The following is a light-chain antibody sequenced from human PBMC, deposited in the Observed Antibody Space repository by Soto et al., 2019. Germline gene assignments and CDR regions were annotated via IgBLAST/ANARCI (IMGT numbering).Light chain of an antibody. V-gene: IGLV1-40*01. CDR2: GNT. J-gene: IGLJ1*01. CDR3: QTYDSSLSGLYV. Sequence: QSVLTQPPSISGAPGQRVTMSCTGSSSNIGAGSGVHWYHQLPGTAPKLLIYGNTNRPSGVPDRFSGSKSGTSASLAIAGLQTEDEGDYYCQTYDSSLSGLYVFGTGTKVTVL. CDR1: SSNIGAGSG.